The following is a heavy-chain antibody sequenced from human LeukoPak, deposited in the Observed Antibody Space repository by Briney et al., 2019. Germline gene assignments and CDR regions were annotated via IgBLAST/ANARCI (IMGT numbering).Heavy chain of an antibody. CDR2: IYTSGST. CDR3: ARAFSSSPGSFDY. D-gene: IGHD6-6*01. Sequence: SETLSLTCTVSGGSISSYYWSWIRQPAGKGMEWIGRIYTSGSTNYNASLKSRVTMSVDTSKNQFSLNLSSVTAADTAVYYCARAFSSSPGSFDYWGQGTLVTVSS. V-gene: IGHV4-4*07. J-gene: IGHJ4*02. CDR1: GGSISSYY.